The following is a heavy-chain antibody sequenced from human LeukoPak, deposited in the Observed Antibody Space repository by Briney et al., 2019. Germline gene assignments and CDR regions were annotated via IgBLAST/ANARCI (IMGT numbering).Heavy chain of an antibody. CDR3: AISYCSSTSCYSGDY. V-gene: IGHV1-46*01. D-gene: IGHD2-2*01. Sequence: ASVKVSCKASGYTFTSYYMHWVRQAPGQGLEWMGLINPSGGSTSYAQKFQGRVTMTRDTSTSTVYMELSSLRSEDTAVYYCAISYCSSTSCYSGDYWGQGTLVTVSS. CDR2: INPSGGST. J-gene: IGHJ4*02. CDR1: GYTFTSYY.